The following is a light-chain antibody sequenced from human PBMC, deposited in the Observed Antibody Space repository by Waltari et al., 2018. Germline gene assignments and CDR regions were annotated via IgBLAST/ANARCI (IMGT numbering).Light chain of an antibody. CDR1: TSNIGNNA. CDR2: CDD. J-gene: IGLJ2*01. CDR3: SAWDDSLNGVV. V-gene: IGLV1-36*01. Sequence: QSVLTQPPSVSESPGQRVSISCSGSTSNIGNNAVIWYHHVPGRAPKLVIYCDDLLFSGVSDRLSGPKSGPSASLALSGLQSEDEGDYYCSAWDDSLNGVVFGGGTKLTVL.